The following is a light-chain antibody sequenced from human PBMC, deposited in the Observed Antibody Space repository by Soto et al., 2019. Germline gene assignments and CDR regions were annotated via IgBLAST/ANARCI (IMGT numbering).Light chain of an antibody. CDR1: QSVSSN. CDR2: GAS. CDR3: QHYNNWPPWT. J-gene: IGKJ1*01. Sequence: EIVMTQSPATLSVSPGERATLSCRVSQSVSSNLAWYQQKPGQAPRLLIYGASTRATGIPARFSGSGSGTDFTLTIGSLQSEDFAVYYCQHYNNWPPWTFGQGTKV. V-gene: IGKV3-15*01.